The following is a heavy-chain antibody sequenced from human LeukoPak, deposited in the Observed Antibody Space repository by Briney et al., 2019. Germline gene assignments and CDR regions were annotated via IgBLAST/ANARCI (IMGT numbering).Heavy chain of an antibody. J-gene: IGHJ4*02. Sequence: SETLSLTCAVYGGSFSGYYWSWIRQPPGKGLEWIGEINHSGSTNYNPSLKSRVTISVDTSKNQFSLKLSSVTAADTAVYYCARGDYYGSGSLIDYWGQGTLVTVSS. CDR3: ARGDYYGSGSLIDY. V-gene: IGHV4-34*01. CDR1: GGSFSGYY. CDR2: INHSGST. D-gene: IGHD3-10*01.